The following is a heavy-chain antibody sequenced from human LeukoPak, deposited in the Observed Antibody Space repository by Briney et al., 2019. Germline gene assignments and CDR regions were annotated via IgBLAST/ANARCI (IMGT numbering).Heavy chain of an antibody. V-gene: IGHV3-30-3*01. CDR1: GFTFSSYA. CDR2: ISYDGSNK. J-gene: IGHJ4*02. CDR3: ARDDSIYRIAAAGTNY. D-gene: IGHD6-13*01. Sequence: GGSLRLSCAASGFTFSSYAMHWVRQAPGKGLEWVAVISYDGSNKYYADSVKGRFTISRDNSKNTLYLRMNSLRAEDTAVYYCARDDSIYRIAAAGTNYWGQGTLVTVSS.